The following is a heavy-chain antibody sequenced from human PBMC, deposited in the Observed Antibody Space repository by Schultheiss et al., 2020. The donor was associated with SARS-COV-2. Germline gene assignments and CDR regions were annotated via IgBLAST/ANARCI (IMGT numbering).Heavy chain of an antibody. CDR3: ARGGAAPNYYYYGMDV. D-gene: IGHD6-25*01. CDR2: IWYDGSNK. CDR1: GFTFSSYS. Sequence: GGSLRLSCAASGFTFSSYSMNWVRQAPGKGLEWVAVIWYDGSNKYYADSVKGRFTISRDNAKNSLYLQMNSLRAEDTAVYYCARGGAAPNYYYYGMDVWGQGTTVTVSS. V-gene: IGHV3-33*08. J-gene: IGHJ6*02.